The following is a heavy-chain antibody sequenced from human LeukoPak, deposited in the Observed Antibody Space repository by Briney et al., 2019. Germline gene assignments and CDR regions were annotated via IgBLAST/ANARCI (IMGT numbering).Heavy chain of an antibody. Sequence: GESLKISCNGSGYNFTSYWIGRVRQMPGKGLEWMGNIYPGDSDTRYSPSFQGQVTISADKSISTAYLQWSSLKASDTAMYYCATTEGGYSYDFDYWGQGTLVTVSS. CDR2: IYPGDSDT. CDR1: GYNFTSYW. V-gene: IGHV5-51*01. CDR3: ATTEGGYSYDFDY. J-gene: IGHJ4*02. D-gene: IGHD5-18*01.